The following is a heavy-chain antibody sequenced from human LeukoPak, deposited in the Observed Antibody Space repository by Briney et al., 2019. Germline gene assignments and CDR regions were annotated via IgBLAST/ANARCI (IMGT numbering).Heavy chain of an antibody. Sequence: ASAKVSCKASGYTFTSYDTNWVRQATGQGLEWMGWMNPNSGNTGYAQKFQGRVTITRNTSISTACMELSSLRSDDTAVYYCARVTYGSGSYPLDYWGQETLVTVSS. V-gene: IGHV1-8*01. J-gene: IGHJ4*02. D-gene: IGHD3-10*01. CDR2: MNPNSGNT. CDR1: GYTFTSYD. CDR3: ARVTYGSGSYPLDY.